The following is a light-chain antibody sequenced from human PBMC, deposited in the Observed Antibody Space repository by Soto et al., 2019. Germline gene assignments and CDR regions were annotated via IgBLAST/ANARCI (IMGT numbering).Light chain of an antibody. CDR1: QSVTSNY. CDR3: QQYGGSPQT. Sequence: EIVLTQSPGTLSLSPGERATLSCGASQSVTSNYLAWYQQKPGQAPRLLIFGASIRVKGIPDRFIGSGSGTDFTLTISRLEPEDFAVYYCQQYGGSPQTFGQGTKVDIK. V-gene: IGKV3-20*01. J-gene: IGKJ1*01. CDR2: GAS.